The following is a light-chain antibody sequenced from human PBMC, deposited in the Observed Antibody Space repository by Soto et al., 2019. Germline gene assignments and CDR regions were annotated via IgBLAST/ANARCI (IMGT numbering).Light chain of an antibody. CDR3: QQYGRT. Sequence: EIVLTQSPGTLSLSPGERATLSCKASQSVNSNFLAWYQQKPGQAPRLLIYAASTRATGIPDRFSGSGSGTDFTLTISRLEPEDFAVYYCQQYGRTFGQGTKVDIK. CDR1: QSVNSNF. J-gene: IGKJ1*01. CDR2: AAS. V-gene: IGKV3-20*01.